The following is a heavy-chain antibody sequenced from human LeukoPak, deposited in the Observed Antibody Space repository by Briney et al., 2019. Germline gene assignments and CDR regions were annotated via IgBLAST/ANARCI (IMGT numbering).Heavy chain of an antibody. V-gene: IGHV4-59*08. D-gene: IGHD3-22*01. CDR2: IYYTGST. Sequence: PSETLTLTCKVSGGSITSYYWNWIRQPPGKGLEWIGYIYYTGSTNSNPSLRSRVTMSLDTSKNQFSLKLSSVTATDTARYYCAGSYFYDGHRYFVYWGRGDFVTVSS. J-gene: IGHJ4*02. CDR3: AGSYFYDGHRYFVY. CDR1: GGSITSYY.